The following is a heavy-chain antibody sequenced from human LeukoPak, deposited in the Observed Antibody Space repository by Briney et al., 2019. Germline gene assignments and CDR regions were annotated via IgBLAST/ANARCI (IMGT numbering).Heavy chain of an antibody. V-gene: IGHV1-46*01. CDR2: ITTSGGIT. J-gene: IGHJ4*02. D-gene: IGHD3-16*01. CDR3: VREEEGGTFDY. CDR1: GYTFTSYY. Sequence: ASVKVSCKASGYTFTSYYIHWVRQAPGQGLEWMGLITTSGGITTYAQKFQGRVTMTKDTSTSTVYMEMGSLRSEDTAVYYCVREEEGGTFDYWGQGTLVIVSS.